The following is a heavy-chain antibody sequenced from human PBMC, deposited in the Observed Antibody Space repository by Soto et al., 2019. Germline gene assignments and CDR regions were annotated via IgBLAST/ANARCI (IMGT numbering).Heavy chain of an antibody. J-gene: IGHJ1*01. Sequence: GGSLRLSCAASGFTFSSYAMSWVRQAPGKGLEWVSAISGSGGSTYYADSVKGRFTISRDNSKNTLYLQMNSLRAEDTAVYYCAVFYYDILTGFQHWGQGTLVTVSS. CDR1: GFTFSSYA. CDR3: AVFYYDILTGFQH. V-gene: IGHV3-23*01. CDR2: ISGSGGST. D-gene: IGHD3-9*01.